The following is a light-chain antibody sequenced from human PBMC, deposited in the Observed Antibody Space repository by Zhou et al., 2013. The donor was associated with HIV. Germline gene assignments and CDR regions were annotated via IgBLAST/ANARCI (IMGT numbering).Light chain of an antibody. CDR3: QQYNNWLSLT. J-gene: IGKJ4*01. CDR2: GAS. V-gene: IGKV3-15*01. CDR1: QSVSSN. Sequence: EIVMTQSPATLSVSPGERATLSCRASQSVSSNLAWYQQKPGQAPRLLISGASTRATGFPARFSGSGTEFTLTISSMQSEDFAVYYCQQYNNWLSLTFGGGTKVEIK.